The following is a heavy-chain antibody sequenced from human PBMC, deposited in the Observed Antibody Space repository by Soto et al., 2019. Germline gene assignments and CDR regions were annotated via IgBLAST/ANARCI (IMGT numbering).Heavy chain of an antibody. CDR3: ARDGDSGWVDY. D-gene: IGHD6-19*01. J-gene: IGHJ4*02. CDR2: ISYDGSNK. V-gene: IGHV3-30-3*01. Sequence: ESGGGVVQPGRSLRLSCAASGFTFSSYAMHWVRQAPGKGLEWVAVISYDGSNKYYADSVKGRFTISRDNSKNTLYLQMNSLRAEDTAVYYCARDGDSGWVDYWGQGTLVTVSS. CDR1: GFTFSSYA.